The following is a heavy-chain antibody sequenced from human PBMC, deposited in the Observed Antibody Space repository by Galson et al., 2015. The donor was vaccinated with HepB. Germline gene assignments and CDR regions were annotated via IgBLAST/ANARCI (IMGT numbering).Heavy chain of an antibody. J-gene: IGHJ3*02. CDR3: ARRAAAVRAFDI. Sequence: SETLSLTCTVSGGSISSYYWSWIRQPPGKGLEWIGYIYYSGSTNYNPSLKSRVTISVDTSKNQFSLKLSSVTAADTAVYYCARRAAAVRAFDIWGQGTMVTVSS. CDR2: IYYSGST. CDR1: GGSISSYY. V-gene: IGHV4-59*08. D-gene: IGHD6-13*01.